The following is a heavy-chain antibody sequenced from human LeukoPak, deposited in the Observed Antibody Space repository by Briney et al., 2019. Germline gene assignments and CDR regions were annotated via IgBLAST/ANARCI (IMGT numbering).Heavy chain of an antibody. V-gene: IGHV3-48*01. CDR3: ASSGSDWTEVDY. D-gene: IGHD6-19*01. CDR2: ISSSGTTI. J-gene: IGHJ4*02. CDR1: GFTFSTYS. Sequence: GGSLRLSCAASGFTFSTYSMNWVRQAPGKGPEWISYISSSGTTIYYADSVKGRFTISRDNVKNSLNLQMNSLRVEDTAVYYCASSGSDWTEVDYWGQGTLVTVSS.